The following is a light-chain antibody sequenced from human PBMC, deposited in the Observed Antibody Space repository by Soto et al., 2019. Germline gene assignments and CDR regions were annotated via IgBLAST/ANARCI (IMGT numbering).Light chain of an antibody. CDR2: WAS. CDR1: QSVLYSSNNKNY. V-gene: IGKV4-1*01. Sequence: DIVMTQSPDSLAVSLGERATIKCKSSQSVLYSSNNKNYLAWYQQKPGQSPKLLIYWASTRESGVPDRFSGSGSGTDFTLTISSLQAEDVAVYYCQQYYSTPFTFGPGTKVDIK. J-gene: IGKJ3*01. CDR3: QQYYSTPFT.